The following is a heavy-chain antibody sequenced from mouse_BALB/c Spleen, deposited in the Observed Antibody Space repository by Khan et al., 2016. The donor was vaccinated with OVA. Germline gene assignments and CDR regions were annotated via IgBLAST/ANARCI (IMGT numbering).Heavy chain of an antibody. Sequence: EVQVVESGGGLVQPGGSRKLSCVVSGFTFSSFGMHWVRQAPKKGLEWVAYISSGSSTIYYVDTVKGRFTISRDNPKNTLFLQMTSLRSEDTAMYYCARSGGNFHWYFDVWGAGTSVTVSS. CDR2: ISSGSSTI. D-gene: IGHD2-1*01. V-gene: IGHV5-17*02. CDR1: GFTFSSFG. CDR3: ARSGGNFHWYFDV. J-gene: IGHJ1*01.